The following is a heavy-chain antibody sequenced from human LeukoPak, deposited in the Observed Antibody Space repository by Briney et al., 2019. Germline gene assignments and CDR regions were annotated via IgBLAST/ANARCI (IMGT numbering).Heavy chain of an antibody. CDR2: IYYNGST. Sequence: PSETLSLTCTVSGGSISSYYWSWIRQPPGKGLEWIGYIYYNGSTNYNPSLNRRVTISVDTSKNQFSLKLSSVTAADTAVYYCARARGYSYGDHDAFDIWGQGTTVTVSS. J-gene: IGHJ3*02. V-gene: IGHV4-59*01. CDR1: GGSISSYY. D-gene: IGHD5-18*01. CDR3: ARARGYSYGDHDAFDI.